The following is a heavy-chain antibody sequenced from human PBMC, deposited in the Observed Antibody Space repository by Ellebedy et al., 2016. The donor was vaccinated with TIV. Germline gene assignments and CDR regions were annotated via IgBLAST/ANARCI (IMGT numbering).Heavy chain of an antibody. V-gene: IGHV4-34*01. D-gene: IGHD3-3*01. Sequence: SETLSLTXAVYGGSFSGYYWSWIRQPPGKGLEWIGEINHSGSTNYNPSLESRVTISVDTSKNQFSLKLSSVTAADTAVYYCARGRITIFGVVIRVAPVPKQRWFDPWGQGTLVTVSS. CDR3: ARGRITIFGVVIRVAPVPKQRWFDP. CDR1: GGSFSGYY. J-gene: IGHJ5*02. CDR2: INHSGST.